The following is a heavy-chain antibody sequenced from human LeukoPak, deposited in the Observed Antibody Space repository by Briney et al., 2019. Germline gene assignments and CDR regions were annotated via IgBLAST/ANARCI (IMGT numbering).Heavy chain of an antibody. Sequence: GGSLRLSCAASGFTFAGSTMSWVRQAPGKGLEWVSTISGSGGTTFYADSVKGRFTISRDNSKNTLYLQVNSLRAEDTAIYYCAKGGGYGGYVNYWGQGNLVTVSS. CDR1: GFTFAGST. J-gene: IGHJ4*02. CDR2: ISGSGGTT. CDR3: AKGGGYGGYVNY. D-gene: IGHD5-12*01. V-gene: IGHV3-23*01.